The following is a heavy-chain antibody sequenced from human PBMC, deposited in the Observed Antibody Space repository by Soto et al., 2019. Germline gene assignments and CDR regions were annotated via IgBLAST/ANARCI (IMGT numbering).Heavy chain of an antibody. CDR2: ISYDGSNK. CDR3: AKVIDGYDSSQHGIVVVVAATPDYGMDV. J-gene: IGHJ6*02. Sequence: QVQLVESGGGVVQPGRSLRLSCAASGFTFSSYGMHWVRQAPGKGLEWVAVISYDGSNKYYADSVKGRFTISRDNSKNTLYLQMNSLRAEDTAVYYCAKVIDGYDSSQHGIVVVVAATPDYGMDVWGQGTTVTVSS. V-gene: IGHV3-30*18. CDR1: GFTFSSYG. D-gene: IGHD2-15*01.